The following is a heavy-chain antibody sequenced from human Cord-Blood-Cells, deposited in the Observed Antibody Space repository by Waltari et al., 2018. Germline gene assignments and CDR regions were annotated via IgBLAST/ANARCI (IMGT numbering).Heavy chain of an antibody. CDR2: IGNDGSSK. J-gene: IGHJ4*02. D-gene: IGHD3-9*01. CDR1: GFTFSSHG. CDR3: ASDRPAPHDDILTGTFDY. V-gene: IGHV3-33*01. Sequence: QVQLVESGGGVVPPGRSLRLSCAASGFTFSSHGMHWFRLPPGKGLEWEAVIGNDGSSKYYADSVKGRFTISRDNSKNTLYRQMNRLRGGDTAVEYCASDRPAPHDDILTGTFDYWGQGTLVTVSS.